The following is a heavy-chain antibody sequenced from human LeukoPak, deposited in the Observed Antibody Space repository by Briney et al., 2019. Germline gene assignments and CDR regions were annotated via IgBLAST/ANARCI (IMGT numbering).Heavy chain of an antibody. CDR1: GYTLTELS. D-gene: IGHD3-3*01. CDR2: FNPEDGEK. CDR3: ATATQFFYDVWRGYYVGNDY. Sequence: ASVKVSCKVSGYTLTELSIYWVRQAPGKGLEWMGGFNPEDGEKIYVEKFQGRVTMTEDTSIDTVYMELSGLRSEDTAMYYCATATQFFYDVWRGYYVGNDYWGQGTLVTVSS. V-gene: IGHV1-24*01. J-gene: IGHJ4*02.